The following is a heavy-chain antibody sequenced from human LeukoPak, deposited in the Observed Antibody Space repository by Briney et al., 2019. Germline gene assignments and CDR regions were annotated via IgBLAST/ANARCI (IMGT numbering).Heavy chain of an antibody. V-gene: IGHV3-23*01. J-gene: IGHJ1*01. CDR1: GSTFSSYA. Sequence: GGSLRLSCAASGSTFSSYAMSWVRQAPGKGLEWVSAISGSGGSTYYADSVKGRFTISRDNSKSTLYLQMNSLRAEDTAVYYCAKLHTVQLRLWFGELLSYFQHWGQGTLVTVSS. D-gene: IGHD3-10*01. CDR2: ISGSGGST. CDR3: AKLHTVQLRLWFGELLSYFQH.